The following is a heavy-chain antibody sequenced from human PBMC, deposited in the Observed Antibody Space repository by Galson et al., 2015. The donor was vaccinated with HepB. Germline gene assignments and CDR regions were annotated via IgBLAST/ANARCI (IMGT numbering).Heavy chain of an antibody. CDR3: ATDLAVETMVRGVMDY. V-gene: IGHV1-24*01. CDR1: GYTLTELS. D-gene: IGHD3-10*01. Sequence: SVKVSCKVSGYTLTELSMHWVRQAPGKGLEWMGGFDPEDGETIYAQKFQGRVTMTEDTSTDTAYMELSSLRSEDTAVYYCATDLAVETMVRGVMDYWGQGTLVTVSS. J-gene: IGHJ4*02. CDR2: FDPEDGET.